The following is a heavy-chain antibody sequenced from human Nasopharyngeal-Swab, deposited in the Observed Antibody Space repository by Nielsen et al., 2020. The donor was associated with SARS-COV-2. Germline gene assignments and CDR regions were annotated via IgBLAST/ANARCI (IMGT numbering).Heavy chain of an antibody. J-gene: IGHJ4*02. CDR1: GFTFSSYA. D-gene: IGHD4-17*01. V-gene: IGHV3-30*04. CDR2: ISYDGSNK. CDR3: ARDDYGDYVWSFDY. Sequence: GGSLRLSCAASGFTFSSYAMHWVRQAPGKGLEWVAVISYDGSNKYYADSMKGRFTISRDNSKNTLYLQMNSLRAEDTAVYYCARDDYGDYVWSFDYWGQGTLVTVSS.